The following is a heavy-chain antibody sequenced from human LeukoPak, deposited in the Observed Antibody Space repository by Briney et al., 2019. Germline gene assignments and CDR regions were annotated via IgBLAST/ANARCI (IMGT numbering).Heavy chain of an antibody. CDR2: IYHSGST. CDR1: GYSISSGYY. Sequence: PSETLSLTCTVSGYSISSGYYWGWIRQPPGKGLEWIGSIYHSGSTYYNPSLKSRVTISVDTSKNQFSLKLSSVTAADTAVYYCATGYGSGSYPLDPWGQGTLVTVSS. V-gene: IGHV4-38-2*02. CDR3: ATGYGSGSYPLDP. J-gene: IGHJ5*02. D-gene: IGHD3-10*01.